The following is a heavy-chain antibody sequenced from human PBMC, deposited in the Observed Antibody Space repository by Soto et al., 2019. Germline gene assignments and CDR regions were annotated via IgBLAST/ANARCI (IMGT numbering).Heavy chain of an antibody. CDR2: IYSGGST. CDR3: ARAMGGDFWSGYPPYFDY. J-gene: IGHJ4*02. D-gene: IGHD3-3*01. CDR1: GSTVSSNY. Sequence: EVQLVESGGGLVQPGGSLRLSCAASGSTVSSNYMSWVRQAPGKGLEWVSVIYSGGSTYYADSVKGKFTISRDNSKNTLYLQMNSRRAEDTAVYYRARAMGGDFWSGYPPYFDYWGQGTLVTVSS. V-gene: IGHV3-66*01.